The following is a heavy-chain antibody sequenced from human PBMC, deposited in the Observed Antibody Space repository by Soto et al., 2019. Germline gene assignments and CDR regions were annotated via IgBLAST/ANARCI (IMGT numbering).Heavy chain of an antibody. CDR3: ARGLRRQPLNWFDP. D-gene: IGHD6-13*01. Sequence: SETLSLTCTVPGGSISSYYWSWIRQPPGKGLEWIGYIYYIGSTNYNPSLKSRVTISVDTSKNQFSLKLSSVTAADTAVYYCARGLRRQPLNWFDPWGQGTLVTVSS. J-gene: IGHJ5*02. CDR2: IYYIGST. V-gene: IGHV4-59*01. CDR1: GGSISSYY.